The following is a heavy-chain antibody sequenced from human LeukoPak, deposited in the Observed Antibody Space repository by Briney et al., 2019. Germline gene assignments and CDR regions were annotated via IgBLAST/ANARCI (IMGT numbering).Heavy chain of an antibody. CDR1: GYTFTSYD. Sequence: RASVKVSCKASGYTFTSYDINWVRQATGQGLEWMGWMNPNSGNTGYAQKFQGRVTMTRNTSISTAYMELSSLRSEDTAVYYCARDNRLAAAGLYYFDYWGQGTLVTVSS. V-gene: IGHV1-8*01. CDR3: ARDNRLAAAGLYYFDY. CDR2: MNPNSGNT. D-gene: IGHD6-13*01. J-gene: IGHJ4*02.